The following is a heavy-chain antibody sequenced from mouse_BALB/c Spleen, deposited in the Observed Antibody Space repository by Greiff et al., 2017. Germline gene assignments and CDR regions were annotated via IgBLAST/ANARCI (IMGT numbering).Heavy chain of an antibody. V-gene: IGHV1S34*01. CDR2: ISCYNGAT. CDR3: ARALYYGKGYYAMDY. D-gene: IGHD2-1*01. CDR1: GYSFTGYY. J-gene: IGHJ4*01. Sequence: LVKTGASVKISCKASGYSFTGYYMHWVKQSHGKSLEWIGYISCYNGATSYNQKFKGKATFTVDTSSSTAYMQFNSLTSEDSAVYYCARALYYGKGYYAMDYWGQGTSVTVSS.